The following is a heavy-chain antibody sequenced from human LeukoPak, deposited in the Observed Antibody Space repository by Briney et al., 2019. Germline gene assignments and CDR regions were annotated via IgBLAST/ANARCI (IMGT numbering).Heavy chain of an antibody. V-gene: IGHV4-59*01. Sequence: SETLSLTCTVSGGSISSYYWSWIRQPPRKGLEWVGYIYYSGSTNYNPSLNSRVTITVDMSKNQFSLKLSSVNAADTAVYYWARINMGDFWCGYLMPYFDYWGQGTLVTVSS. CDR2: IYYSGST. CDR3: ARINMGDFWCGYLMPYFDY. D-gene: IGHD3-3*01. J-gene: IGHJ4*02. CDR1: GGSISSYY.